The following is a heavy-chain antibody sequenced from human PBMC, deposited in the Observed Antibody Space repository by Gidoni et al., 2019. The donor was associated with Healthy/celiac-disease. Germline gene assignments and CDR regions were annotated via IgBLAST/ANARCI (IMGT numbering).Heavy chain of an antibody. CDR3: AKCRGRVVVPAACL. D-gene: IGHD2-2*01. J-gene: IGHJ4*02. CDR2: ISGSGGST. CDR1: GFTFSSYA. V-gene: IGHV3-23*01. Sequence: EVQLLESGGGLVQPGGSLRLSCAASGFTFSSYAMSWVRQAPGKGLEWVSAISGSGGSTYYADSVKGRFTISRDNSKNTLYLQMSSLRAEDTAVYYCAKCRGRVVVPAACLWGQGTLVTVSS.